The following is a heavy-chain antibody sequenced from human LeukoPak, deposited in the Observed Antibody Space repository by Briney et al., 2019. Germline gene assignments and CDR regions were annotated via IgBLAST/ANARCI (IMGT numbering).Heavy chain of an antibody. Sequence: GGSLRLSCAASGFTFSSYSMNWVRQAPGKGLEWVSSTSSSSSYIYYADSVKGRFTISRDNAKNSLYLQMNSRRAEDTAVYYGARSIAAAGSGGYSGQGTLVTVSS. CDR2: TSSSSSYI. D-gene: IGHD6-13*01. CDR1: GFTFSSYS. CDR3: ARSIAAAGSGGY. V-gene: IGHV3-21*01. J-gene: IGHJ4*02.